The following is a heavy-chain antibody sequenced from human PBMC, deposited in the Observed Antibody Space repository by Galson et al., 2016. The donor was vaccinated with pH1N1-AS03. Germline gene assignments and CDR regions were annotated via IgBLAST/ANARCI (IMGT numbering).Heavy chain of an antibody. CDR2: LTTSTGDP. Sequence: SVKVSCKASGYTFTSHRIIWVRQAPGQGLECMGWLTTSTGDPTYAQGYTGRFAFSLDTSVSTAYLQIDSLKADDTAVYYCARGHMSLSGVWDSWGQGTLVTVSS. V-gene: IGHV7-4-1*01. CDR1: GYTFTSHR. CDR3: ARGHMSLSGVWDS. J-gene: IGHJ4*02. D-gene: IGHD2-21*02.